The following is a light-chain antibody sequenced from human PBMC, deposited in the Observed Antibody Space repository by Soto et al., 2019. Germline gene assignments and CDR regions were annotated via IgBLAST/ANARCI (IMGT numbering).Light chain of an antibody. V-gene: IGLV7-43*01. CDR1: TGPVTSGFY. CDR2: SIN. J-gene: IGLJ3*02. CDR3: LLYCDGAWV. Sequence: QTVVTQEPSLTVSPGGTVTLTCASTTGPVTSGFYPHWFQQTPEQAPRALIYSINNKYSWTPARFSGSLLGGKAALTLSGVQPEDEAEYYCLLYCDGAWVFGGGTKVTVL.